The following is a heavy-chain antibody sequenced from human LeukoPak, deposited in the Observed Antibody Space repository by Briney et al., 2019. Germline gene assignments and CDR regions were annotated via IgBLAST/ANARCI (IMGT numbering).Heavy chain of an antibody. V-gene: IGHV4-38-2*02. J-gene: IGHJ4*02. CDR3: ERTNYDYYFDY. D-gene: IGHD3-16*01. CDR1: RYSISHDYY. Sequence: SETLSLTCTGSRYSISHDYYWGWIRQSPGKGLEWIGSIYHSGSTYYNASLKSRVTISVDTSKNQFSLKLSSVTAADTAVYYCERTNYDYYFDYWGQGTLVTVSS. CDR2: IYHSGST.